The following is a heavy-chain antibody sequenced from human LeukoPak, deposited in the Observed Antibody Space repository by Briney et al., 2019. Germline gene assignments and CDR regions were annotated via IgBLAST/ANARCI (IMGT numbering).Heavy chain of an antibody. J-gene: IGHJ4*02. CDR1: GFTFDDYT. D-gene: IGHD3-10*01. CDR3: AKGVVRGAAIDS. CDR2: ISWDGGST. Sequence: PGGSLRLSCAASGFTFDDYTMQWLRQAPGKGLEWVSLISWDGGSTYYADSVKGRFTISRDNSKNSLYLQMSSLRIEDTALYYCAKGVVRGAAIDSWGQGTLVTVSS. V-gene: IGHV3-43*01.